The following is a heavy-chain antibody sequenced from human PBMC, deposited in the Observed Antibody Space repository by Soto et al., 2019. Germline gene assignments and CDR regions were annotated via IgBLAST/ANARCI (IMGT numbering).Heavy chain of an antibody. J-gene: IGHJ4*02. CDR1: GFTFSDFA. CDR3: AKIAVMDPWAYSFDY. D-gene: IGHD2-21*01. V-gene: IGHV3-23*01. Sequence: EVQVLESGGGLVQPGGSLRLSCAATGFTFSDFAMSWVRQAPGKGLEWVSRIYGGGNGPHYADSVKGRVTISRDNSKNTLYLQMNSLRAEATAVYYCAKIAVMDPWAYSFDYWGQGTLVTVSS. CDR2: IYGGGNGP.